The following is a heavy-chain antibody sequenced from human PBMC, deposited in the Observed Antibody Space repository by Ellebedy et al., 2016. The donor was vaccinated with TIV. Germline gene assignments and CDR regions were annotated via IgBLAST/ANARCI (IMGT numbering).Heavy chain of an antibody. D-gene: IGHD6-19*01. V-gene: IGHV4-61*01. CDR1: GGSVVSGTYY. J-gene: IGHJ2*01. CDR2: IYYSGSS. CDR3: ARINRRIGVPGTGYWYLDL. Sequence: MPSETLSLTCTVSGGSVVSGTYYWSWIRQTPGKGLEWIAYIYYSGSSYYSPSLKRRASISVDTSKHQFSLKVTSVSAADTAVYYCARINRRIGVPGTGYWYLDLWGQGSLVTVSS.